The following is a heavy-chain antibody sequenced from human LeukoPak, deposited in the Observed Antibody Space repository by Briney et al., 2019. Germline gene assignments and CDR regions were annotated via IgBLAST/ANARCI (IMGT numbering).Heavy chain of an antibody. CDR1: GGSISSYY. V-gene: IGHV4-59*08. CDR2: IYYSGST. J-gene: IGHJ2*01. Sequence: SETLSLTCTVSGGSISSYYWSWIRQPPGKGLEWIGYIYYSGSTNYNPSLKSRVTISIATSKNQFSLRLRSVTAADTAIYYCARRAYYDTSGYYPASGYFDLWGRGTLVTVSS. D-gene: IGHD3-22*01. CDR3: ARRAYYDTSGYYPASGYFDL.